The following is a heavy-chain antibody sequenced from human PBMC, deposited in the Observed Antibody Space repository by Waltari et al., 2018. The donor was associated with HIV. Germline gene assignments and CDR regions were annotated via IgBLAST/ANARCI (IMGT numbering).Heavy chain of an antibody. D-gene: IGHD1-26*01. CDR3: ARVSSGLDPFNPGN. J-gene: IGHJ4*02. CDR2: ISSSSSYI. V-gene: IGHV3-21*01. Sequence: EVQLVESGGGLVKPGGSLRLSCAASGFTFSSYSMNWVRQAPGKGLEWVSSISSSSSYIYYADSVKGRFTISRDNAKNSLYLQMNSLRAEDTAVYYCARVSSGLDPFNPGNWGQGTLVTVSS. CDR1: GFTFSSYS.